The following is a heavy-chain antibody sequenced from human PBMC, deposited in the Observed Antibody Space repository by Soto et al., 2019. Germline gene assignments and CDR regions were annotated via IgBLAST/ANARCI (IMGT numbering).Heavy chain of an antibody. J-gene: IGHJ4*02. Sequence: LRLSCAASGFTFSSYAMSWVRQAPGKGLEWVSAISGSGGSTYYADSVKGRFTISRDNSKNTLYLQMNSLRAEDTAVYYCATNRRDYYDRRGYSSFDYRGPATLLTV. CDR1: GFTFSSYA. D-gene: IGHD3-22*01. CDR3: ATNRRDYYDRRGYSSFDY. CDR2: ISGSGGST. V-gene: IGHV3-23*01.